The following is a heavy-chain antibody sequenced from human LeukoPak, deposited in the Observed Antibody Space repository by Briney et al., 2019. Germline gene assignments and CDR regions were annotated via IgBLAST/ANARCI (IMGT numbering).Heavy chain of an antibody. CDR2: ISWNSGSI. V-gene: IGHV3-9*03. CDR3: ARIGHDLYQTFDS. D-gene: IGHD2-2*01. J-gene: IGHJ5*01. Sequence: GRSLRLSCAASGFTFDDYAMHWVRHAPGKGLEWVSGISWNSGSIGYADSVKGRFTISRDNAKNSLYLQMNSLRAEDMALYYCARIGHDLYQTFDSWGHGTLITVSS. CDR1: GFTFDDYA.